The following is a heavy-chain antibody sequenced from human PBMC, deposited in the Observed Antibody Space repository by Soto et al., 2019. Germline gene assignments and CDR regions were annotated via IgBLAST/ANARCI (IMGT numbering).Heavy chain of an antibody. V-gene: IGHV4-39*01. CDR3: AIHPRGGSSWYVGY. D-gene: IGHD6-13*01. Sequence: QLQLQESGPGLVKPSETLSLTCTVSGGSISSSSYYWGWIRQPPGKGLEWIGSIYYSGSTYYNPSLKSRVTISVYTSKNQFSLKLSPVTAADTAVYDCAIHPRGGSSWYVGYWGQGNLVTSSS. CDR2: IYYSGST. CDR1: GGSISSSSYY. J-gene: IGHJ4*02.